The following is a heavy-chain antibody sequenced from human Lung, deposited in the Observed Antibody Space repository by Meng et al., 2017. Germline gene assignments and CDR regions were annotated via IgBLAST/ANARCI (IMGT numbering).Heavy chain of an antibody. D-gene: IGHD4-11*01. CDR2: INHSGST. V-gene: IGHV4-34*01. CDR1: GGSFSDYY. J-gene: IGHJ4*02. Sequence: QLPPGGPGLLKPSETLSLTCVVSGGSFSDYYWSWIRHPPGKGLEWIGEINHSGSTNYNPSLESRATISVDTSQNNLSLKLSSVTAADSAVYYCARGPTTMAHDFDYWGQGTLVTVSS. CDR3: ARGPTTMAHDFDY.